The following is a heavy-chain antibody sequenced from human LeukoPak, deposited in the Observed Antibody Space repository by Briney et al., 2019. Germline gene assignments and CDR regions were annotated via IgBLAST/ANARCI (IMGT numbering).Heavy chain of an antibody. CDR3: AKGEAVADPFDY. D-gene: IGHD6-19*01. Sequence: PGGSLRLSCAASGFTFSNYHINWIRQAPGKGLEWVAVISYDGSNKYYADSVKGRFTISRDNSKNTLYLQMNSLRAEDTAVYYCAKGEAVADPFDYWGQGTLVTVSS. CDR1: GFTFSNYH. J-gene: IGHJ4*02. CDR2: ISYDGSNK. V-gene: IGHV3-30*18.